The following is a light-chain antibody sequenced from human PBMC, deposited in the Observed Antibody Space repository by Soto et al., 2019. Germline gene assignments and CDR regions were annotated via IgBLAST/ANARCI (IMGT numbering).Light chain of an antibody. CDR1: SSNIGRNP. CDR2: TNN. Sequence: QSVLTQPPSASGTPGQRVTISCSGGSSNIGRNPVNWYLQLPGTAPKLLIYTNNQRPSGVPDRVSASKSGTSASLTISGLQSVDVADYYCATWDDSLYGMVFGGGTKLTVL. J-gene: IGLJ2*01. V-gene: IGLV1-44*01. CDR3: ATWDDSLYGMV.